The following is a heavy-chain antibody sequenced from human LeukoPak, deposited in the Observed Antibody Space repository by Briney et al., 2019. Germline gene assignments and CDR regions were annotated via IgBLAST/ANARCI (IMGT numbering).Heavy chain of an antibody. CDR1: GGSISSSSTYY. D-gene: IGHD2-21*02. Sequence: SETLSLTCTVSGGSISSSSTYYWGWIRQPPGKGLEWIGSIYYSGTTYYNPSLKSRVTISVDRSKNQFSLTLSSVTAADTAVYYCARVTPYSDYWGQGTLVTVSS. V-gene: IGHV4-39*01. J-gene: IGHJ4*02. CDR3: ARVTPYSDY. CDR2: IYYSGTT.